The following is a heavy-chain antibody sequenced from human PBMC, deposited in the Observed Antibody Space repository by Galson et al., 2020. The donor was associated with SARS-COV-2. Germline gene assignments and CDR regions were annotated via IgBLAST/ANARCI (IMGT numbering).Heavy chain of an antibody. CDR1: GYTFTGYY. D-gene: IGHD1-1*01. Sequence: ASVKVSCKASGYTFTGYYIHWVRQAPGHGLEWMGWINPNSGRTNYAQIFQDWVTMTRDTSISTVYMELIRLRSDDTAVYYCARDNDHDAFDIWGQGTMVTVSS. CDR2: INPNSGRT. V-gene: IGHV1-2*04. J-gene: IGHJ3*02. CDR3: ARDNDHDAFDI.